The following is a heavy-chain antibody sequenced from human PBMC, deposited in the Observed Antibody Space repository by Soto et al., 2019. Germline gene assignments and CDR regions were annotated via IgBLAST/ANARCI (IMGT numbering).Heavy chain of an antibody. CDR1: GGSISSGENF. V-gene: IGHV4-30-4*01. CDR3: ARDTGTYPYYFDY. J-gene: IGHJ4*02. Sequence: QVQLQESGPGLVKPSQTLSLTCTVSGGSISSGENFWNWIRQSPGKGLEWIGYIHHSGSTYYNPSLKSRLTISVDTSKNQISLKLNSVTAADTVVYYCARDTGTYPYYFDYWGQGTLVTVSS. CDR2: IHHSGST. D-gene: IGHD1-26*01.